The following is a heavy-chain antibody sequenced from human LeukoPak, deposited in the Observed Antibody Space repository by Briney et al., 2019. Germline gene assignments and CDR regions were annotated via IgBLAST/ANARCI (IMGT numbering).Heavy chain of an antibody. J-gene: IGHJ4*02. D-gene: IGHD3-22*01. CDR3: ATMTRRGKYHFDN. V-gene: IGHV4-59*08. Sequence: PGGSLRLSCAASGFTFSNAWMSWVRQPPGKGLEWIGYMYYSGNTNYNPSLKSRVTMSADTSKNQFSLRLSSVTAADTAVYYCATMTRRGKYHFDNWGQGTLVSVSS. CDR2: MYYSGNT. CDR1: GFTFSNAW.